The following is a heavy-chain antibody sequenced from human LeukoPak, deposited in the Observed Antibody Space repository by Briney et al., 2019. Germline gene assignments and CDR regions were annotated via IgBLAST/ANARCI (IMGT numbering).Heavy chain of an antibody. V-gene: IGHV3-74*01. CDR2: INPEGAST. D-gene: IGHD6-19*01. CDR1: GFAFSTYW. Sequence: GGSLRLSCTASGFAFSTYWMFWVRQAPGKGLVWVSQINPEGASTTYGDPAKGRFTASRDNAKNALHLQMNSLRVDDTAVYYCARGTAITAGIDFWGQGTLVTVSS. J-gene: IGHJ4*02. CDR3: ARGTAITAGIDF.